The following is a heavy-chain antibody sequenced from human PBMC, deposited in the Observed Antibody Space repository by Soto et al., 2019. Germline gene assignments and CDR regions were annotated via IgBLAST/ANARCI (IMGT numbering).Heavy chain of an antibody. Sequence: QLQLQESGPGLVKPSETLSLTCTVSGGSISSSSYYWGWIRQPPGKVLEWIGSIYYSGSTYYNPSLKSRVTISVNTSKNQFSLKLSSVTAADTAVYYCARRDYYDSSGLTGYWGQGTLVTVAS. CDR2: IYYSGST. J-gene: IGHJ4*02. CDR3: ARRDYYDSSGLTGY. CDR1: GGSISSSSYY. D-gene: IGHD3-22*01. V-gene: IGHV4-39*01.